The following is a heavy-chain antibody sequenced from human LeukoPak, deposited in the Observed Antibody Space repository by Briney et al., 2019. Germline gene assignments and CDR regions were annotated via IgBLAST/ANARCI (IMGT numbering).Heavy chain of an antibody. CDR3: ASMTTVTLDDAFDL. CDR1: GFTFSSYE. Sequence: PGGSLRLSCAASGFTFSSYEMNWVRQAPGKGLEWVSYISSSGSPIYYADSVEGRFTISRDNAKNSLYLQMNSLRADDTAMYYCASMTTVTLDDAFDLWGQGTMVTVSS. D-gene: IGHD4-17*01. V-gene: IGHV3-48*03. CDR2: ISSSGSPI. J-gene: IGHJ3*01.